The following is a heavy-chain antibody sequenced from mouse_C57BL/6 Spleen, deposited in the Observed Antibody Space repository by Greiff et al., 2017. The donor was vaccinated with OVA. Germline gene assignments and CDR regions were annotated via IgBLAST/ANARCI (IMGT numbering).Heavy chain of an antibody. CDR2: ISRGSSTI. CDR3: ASMGPYDMDY. V-gene: IGHV5-17*01. CDR1: GFTFSDYG. J-gene: IGHJ4*01. Sequence: EVLLLEPGAGLVKPGGSLKLSCAASGFTFSDYGMHWVRQAPEKGLEWVAYISRGSSTIYYADKVKGRFTISRDNAKNTLFLQMSSLTSEDTAMYYCASMGPYDMDYWGQGTSVTVSS. D-gene: IGHD1-1*02.